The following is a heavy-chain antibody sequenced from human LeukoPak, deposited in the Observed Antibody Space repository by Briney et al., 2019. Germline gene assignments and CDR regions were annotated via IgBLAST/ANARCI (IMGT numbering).Heavy chain of an antibody. Sequence: SETLSLTCAVYGGSFSGYYWSWIRQPPGKGLEWIREINHSGSTNYNPSLKSRVTISVDTSKNQFSLKLSSVTAADTAVYYCARDGYSYGLSRAYYFDYWGQGTLVTVSS. V-gene: IGHV4-34*01. CDR3: ARDGYSYGLSRAYYFDY. CDR1: GGSFSGYY. J-gene: IGHJ4*02. D-gene: IGHD5-18*01. CDR2: INHSGST.